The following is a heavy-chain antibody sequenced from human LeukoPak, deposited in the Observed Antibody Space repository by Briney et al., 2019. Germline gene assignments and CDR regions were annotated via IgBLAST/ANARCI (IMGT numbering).Heavy chain of an antibody. CDR3: ARSVWGNLFYYYYGMDV. Sequence: EASVKVSCKASGGTFSSYAISWVRQAPGQGLEWMGGIIPIFGTANYAQKFQGRVTITADESTTTAYMELSSLRSEDTAVYYCARSVWGNLFYYYYGMDVWGQGTTVTVSS. CDR2: IIPIFGTA. J-gene: IGHJ6*02. CDR1: GGTFSSYA. D-gene: IGHD7-27*01. V-gene: IGHV1-69*01.